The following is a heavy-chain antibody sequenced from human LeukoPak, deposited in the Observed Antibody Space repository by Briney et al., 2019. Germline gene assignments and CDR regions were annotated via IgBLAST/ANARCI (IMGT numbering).Heavy chain of an antibody. J-gene: IGHJ4*02. CDR3: ATTTIRLGY. CDR1: GFTFSSYS. D-gene: IGHD1-26*01. V-gene: IGHV4-39*07. CDR2: IYYSGTT. Sequence: GSLRLSCAASGFTFSSYSMNWVRQAPGKGLEWIGSIYYSGTTYYNPSLKSRVTISVDTSKNQFSLKLSPVTAADTAVYYCATTTIRLGYWGQGTLVTVSS.